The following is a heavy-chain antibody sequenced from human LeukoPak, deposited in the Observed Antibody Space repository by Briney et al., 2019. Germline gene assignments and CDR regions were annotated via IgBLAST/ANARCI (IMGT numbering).Heavy chain of an antibody. Sequence: GGSLRLSCAASGFTFSSYSMNWVRQAPGKGLEWVSSISSSSSYIYYADSVKGRFTISRDNAKNSLYLQMNSLRAEDTAVYYCARDRRGSSTSCLSDYWGQGTLVTVSS. CDR2: ISSSSSYI. V-gene: IGHV3-21*01. CDR3: ARDRRGSSTSCLSDY. D-gene: IGHD2-2*01. J-gene: IGHJ4*02. CDR1: GFTFSSYS.